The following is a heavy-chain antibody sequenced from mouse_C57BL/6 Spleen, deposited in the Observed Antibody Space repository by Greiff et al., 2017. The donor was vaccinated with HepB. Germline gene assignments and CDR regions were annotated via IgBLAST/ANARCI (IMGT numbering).Heavy chain of an antibody. Sequence: QVQLQQSGAELAKPGASVKLSCKASGYTFTSYWMHWVKQRPGQGLEWIGYINPSSGYTKYNQKCKDKATLTADKSSSTAYMQLSSLTYEDSAVYYCARTGSSYYYAMDYWGQGTSVTVSS. CDR1: GYTFTSYW. CDR2: INPSSGYT. CDR3: ARTGSSYYYAMDY. J-gene: IGHJ4*01. V-gene: IGHV1-7*01. D-gene: IGHD1-1*01.